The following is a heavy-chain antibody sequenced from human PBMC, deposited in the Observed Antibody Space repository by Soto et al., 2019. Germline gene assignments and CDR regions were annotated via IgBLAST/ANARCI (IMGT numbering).Heavy chain of an antibody. CDR2: TYHSGNP. V-gene: IGHV4-30-2*01. CDR1: GDTISTGGYT. Sequence: TLSHSYDGSGDTISTGGYTWACILQPPEKALDWIGNTYHSGNPYYNPSLKSRVIISADRSKNQFSLKVRSVTAADTAVYYCARDLWGYCGTDCYPLDVWGQATTV. CDR3: ARDLWGYCGTDCYPLDV. D-gene: IGHD2-21*02. J-gene: IGHJ6*02.